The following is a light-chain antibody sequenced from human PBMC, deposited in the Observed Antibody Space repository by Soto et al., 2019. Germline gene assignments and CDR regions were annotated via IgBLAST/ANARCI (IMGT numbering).Light chain of an antibody. J-gene: IGKJ5*01. CDR1: QGIRNF. CDR3: QKYSSVIT. CDR2: AAS. Sequence: DIQMTQSPSSLSASVGDRVTITCRASQGIRNFLAWYQQKPGKVPKLLISAASTLESGVPSRFSGSGSGTVFTLTITSLQPDDVATYYCQKYSSVITFGQGTRLEIK. V-gene: IGKV1-27*01.